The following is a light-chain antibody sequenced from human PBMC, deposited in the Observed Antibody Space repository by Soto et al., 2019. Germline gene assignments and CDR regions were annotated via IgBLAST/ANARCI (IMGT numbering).Light chain of an antibody. V-gene: IGLV2-23*01. J-gene: IGLJ3*02. CDR3: GSFAGPVWV. CDR1: NSDVGIYNL. Sequence: QSALTQPASVSGSPGQSITVSCTGINSDVGIYNLVSWYQHHPDKAPKLVIYEGTKRPSGVSSRFSGSKAGNTASLTVFGLQAEDEANYYCGSFAGPVWVFGGGTKLTVL. CDR2: EGT.